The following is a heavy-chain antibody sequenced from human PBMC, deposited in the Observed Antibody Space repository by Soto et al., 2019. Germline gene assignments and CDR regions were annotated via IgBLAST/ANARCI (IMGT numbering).Heavy chain of an antibody. V-gene: IGHV3-30*18. D-gene: IGHD4-17*01. CDR1: GFTFSSYG. Sequence: QVQLVESGGGVVQPGRSLRLSCAASGFTFSSYGMHWVRQAPGKGLEWVAVISYDGSNKYYEDSVKGRFTISRDNSKNTLYLQMNSLRAEDTAVYYCAKRSYGDYSDYWGQGTLVTVSS. J-gene: IGHJ4*02. CDR3: AKRSYGDYSDY. CDR2: ISYDGSNK.